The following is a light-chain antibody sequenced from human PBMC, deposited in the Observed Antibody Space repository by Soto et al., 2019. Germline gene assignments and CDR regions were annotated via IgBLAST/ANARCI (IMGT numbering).Light chain of an antibody. V-gene: IGLV2-23*02. CDR3: CSYAYTASFFWV. CDR2: EDI. Sequence: QSVLTQPASVSGSPGQSITISCTGTSSDVGYYNLVSWYQQHPGKAPKLMIYEDIKRPSGVSNRFSASKSGNTASLTISGLQAEDEADYYCCSYAYTASFFWVFGGGTKVTVL. J-gene: IGLJ3*02. CDR1: SSDVGYYNL.